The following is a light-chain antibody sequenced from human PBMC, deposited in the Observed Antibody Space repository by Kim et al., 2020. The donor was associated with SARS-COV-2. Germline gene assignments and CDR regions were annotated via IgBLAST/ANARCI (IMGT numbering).Light chain of an antibody. CDR3: LQDYNFPFT. Sequence: AIQMTQSPSSLSASVGDRVTITCRASQGIRNDLGWYQQKPGQAPNLLIHSASILQSGVPSRFSGSGYGTDFILTISSLQAEDFATYYCLQDYNFPFTFGGGTKVDIK. V-gene: IGKV1-6*02. J-gene: IGKJ4*01. CDR2: SAS. CDR1: QGIRND.